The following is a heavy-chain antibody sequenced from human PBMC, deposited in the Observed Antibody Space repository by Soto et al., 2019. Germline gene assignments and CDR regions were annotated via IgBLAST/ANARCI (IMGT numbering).Heavy chain of an antibody. CDR3: ARPYYDSSGYYGGYYYYYGMDV. V-gene: IGHV1-18*01. D-gene: IGHD3-22*01. J-gene: IGHJ6*02. CDR2: ISAYNGNT. Sequence: AAVKVSCKASGYTFTSYGISWVRQAPGQGLEWMGWISAYNGNTNYAQKLQGRVTMTTDTSTSTAYMELRSLRSDDTAVYYCARPYYDSSGYYGGYYYYYGMDVWGQGTTVTVSS. CDR1: GYTFTSYG.